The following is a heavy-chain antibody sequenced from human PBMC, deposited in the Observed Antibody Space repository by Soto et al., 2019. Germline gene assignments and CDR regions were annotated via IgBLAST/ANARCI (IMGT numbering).Heavy chain of an antibody. CDR2: IIPIFGTA. CDR3: ARVGDYYDSSGYYWFDP. V-gene: IGHV1-69*13. D-gene: IGHD3-22*01. Sequence: GASVKVSCKASGGTFSSYAISWVRQAPGQGLEWMGGIIPIFGTANYAQKFQGRVTITADESTSTAYMELSSLRSEDTAVYYCARVGDYYDSSGYYWFDPWGQGTLVTVSS. CDR1: GGTFSSYA. J-gene: IGHJ5*02.